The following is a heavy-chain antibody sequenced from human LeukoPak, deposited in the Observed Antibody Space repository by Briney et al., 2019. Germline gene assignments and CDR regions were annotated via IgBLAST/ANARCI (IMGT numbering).Heavy chain of an antibody. CDR1: GGSISSYY. Sequence: SSETLSLTCTVSGGSISSYYWSWIRQPPGKGLEWIGYIFYSGSTNYNPSLKSRVTISVDTSRNQFSLKLSSVTAADTAVYYCARGEVGSYYDYWGQGTLVTVSS. D-gene: IGHD1-26*01. V-gene: IGHV4-59*01. CDR2: IFYSGST. J-gene: IGHJ4*02. CDR3: ARGEVGSYYDY.